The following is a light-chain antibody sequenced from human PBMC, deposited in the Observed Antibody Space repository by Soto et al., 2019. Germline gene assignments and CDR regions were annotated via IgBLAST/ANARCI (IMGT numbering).Light chain of an antibody. Sequence: QSVLTQSPSASGTPGQRVTISCSGSSSNIGSNYVSWYQQLPGTAPKLLIYRNNHRPSGVPDRFSGSKSGTSASLAISGLRSEDEADYYCATWDDSLSGPRVVFGGGTKVTVL. CDR1: SSNIGSNY. J-gene: IGLJ2*01. CDR2: RNN. V-gene: IGLV1-47*01. CDR3: ATWDDSLSGPRVV.